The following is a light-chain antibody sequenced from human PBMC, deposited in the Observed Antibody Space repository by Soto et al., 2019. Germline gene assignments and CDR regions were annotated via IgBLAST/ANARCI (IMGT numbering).Light chain of an antibody. Sequence: EIVLTQSPVTLSLSPGERATLSCRASQSVSSSSLAWYQQKPGQAPRLLIYGASSRATGIPDRFSGSGSGTDFTLAISRLEPEDFALYYCQQYGSSPLTFGQGTRLEIK. V-gene: IGKV3-20*01. CDR1: QSVSSSS. J-gene: IGKJ5*01. CDR2: GAS. CDR3: QQYGSSPLT.